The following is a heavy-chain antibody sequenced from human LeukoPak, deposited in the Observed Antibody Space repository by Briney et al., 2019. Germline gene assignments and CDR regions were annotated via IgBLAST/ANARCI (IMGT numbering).Heavy chain of an antibody. CDR3: ARANMVRGVGSFFDRNWFDP. V-gene: IGHV4-59*01. Sequence: SETLSLTCTVSSGSISTYYWSWIRQPPGKGLEWIGYIYYSGSTNYNPSLKSRVTISVDTSKNQFSLKLTSVTAADTAVYYCARANMVRGVGSFFDRNWFDPWGQGTLVTVSS. D-gene: IGHD3-10*01. CDR2: IYYSGST. J-gene: IGHJ5*02. CDR1: SGSISTYY.